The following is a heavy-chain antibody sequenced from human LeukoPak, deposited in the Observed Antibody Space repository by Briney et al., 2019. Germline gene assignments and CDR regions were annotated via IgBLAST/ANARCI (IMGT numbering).Heavy chain of an antibody. V-gene: IGHV4-61*02. CDR1: GGSISSGSYY. Sequence: SETLSLTCTVSGGSISSGSYYWSWIRQPAGKGLEWIGRIYTSGSTNYNPSLKSRVTISVDTSKNQFSLKLSSVTAADTAVYFCARFYYGDFNFDYWGQGTLVTVSS. CDR3: ARFYYGDFNFDY. D-gene: IGHD4-17*01. J-gene: IGHJ4*02. CDR2: IYTSGST.